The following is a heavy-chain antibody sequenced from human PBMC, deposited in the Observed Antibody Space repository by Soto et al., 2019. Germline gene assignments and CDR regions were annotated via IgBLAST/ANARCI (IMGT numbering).Heavy chain of an antibody. D-gene: IGHD2-2*01. V-gene: IGHV1-69*01. CDR2: IIPISDTT. Sequence: QVQLVQSGAEVKKPGSSVKVSCKASGGTFSSYAISWVRQAPGQGLEWMGGIIPISDTTNYAQKFQGRVTITADESTSTAYMELRSLRSEDTGVYFCARSQGSSTSLEIYYYYYYGMDVWGQGTTVTVSS. CDR1: GGTFSSYA. J-gene: IGHJ6*02. CDR3: ARSQGSSTSLEIYYYYYYGMDV.